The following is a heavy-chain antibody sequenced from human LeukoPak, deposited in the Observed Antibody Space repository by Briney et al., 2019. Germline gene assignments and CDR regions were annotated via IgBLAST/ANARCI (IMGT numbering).Heavy chain of an antibody. CDR3: TTLGITIFDDFDY. CDR1: GFTFSSYG. Sequence: PGGSLRLSCAASGFTFSSYGMHWVRQAPGKGLEWVAFIRYDGSNKYYADSVKGRSTISRDNSKNTLYLQMNSLRAEDTAVYYCTTLGITIFDDFDYWGQGTLVTVSS. J-gene: IGHJ4*02. CDR2: IRYDGSNK. V-gene: IGHV3-30*02. D-gene: IGHD3-3*01.